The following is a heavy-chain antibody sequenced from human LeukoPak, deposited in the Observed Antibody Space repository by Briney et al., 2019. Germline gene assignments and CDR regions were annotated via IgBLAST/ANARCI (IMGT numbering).Heavy chain of an antibody. CDR2: ISGSGGST. CDR1: GFTFSGYA. Sequence: GGSLRLSCAASGFTFSGYAMSWVRQAPGKGLEWVSAISGSGGSTYYADSVKGRFTISRDNSKNTLYLQMNSLRAEDTAVYYCSKGRPRYFDWLPFDYWGQGTLVTVSS. CDR3: SKGRPRYFDWLPFDY. D-gene: IGHD3-9*01. V-gene: IGHV3-23*01. J-gene: IGHJ4*02.